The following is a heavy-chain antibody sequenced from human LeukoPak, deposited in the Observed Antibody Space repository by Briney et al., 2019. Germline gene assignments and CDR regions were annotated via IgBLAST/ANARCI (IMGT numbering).Heavy chain of an antibody. J-gene: IGHJ4*02. CDR3: ARLYSSGLIDY. Sequence: ASVKVSCKASGYTFTSYGISWVRQAPGQGLEWVAWISAYNSNKNSAEKFQGRVTMTRDTSTSTVYMELSSLRSEDTAVYYCARLYSSGLIDYWGQGTLVTVSS. CDR2: ISAYNSNK. D-gene: IGHD6-19*01. V-gene: IGHV1-18*04. CDR1: GYTFTSYG.